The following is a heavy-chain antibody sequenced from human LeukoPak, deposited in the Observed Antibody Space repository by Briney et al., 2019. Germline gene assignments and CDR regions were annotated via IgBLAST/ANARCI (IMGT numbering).Heavy chain of an antibody. Sequence: PSGTLSLTCTVSGGSVSSGGFYWSWIRQPPGKGLEWIGYIYNSGSTNYNPSLKSRVTISVDTSKNQFSLKLSSVTAADTAVYYCARSKWELLDSWGQGTLVTVSS. CDR2: IYNSGST. J-gene: IGHJ4*02. D-gene: IGHD1-26*01. V-gene: IGHV4-61*08. CDR3: ARSKWELLDS. CDR1: GGSVSSGGFY.